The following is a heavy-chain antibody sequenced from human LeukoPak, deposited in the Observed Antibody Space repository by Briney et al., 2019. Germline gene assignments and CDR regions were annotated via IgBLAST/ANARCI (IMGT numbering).Heavy chain of an antibody. CDR1: GGSISSYY. V-gene: IGHV4-59*08. D-gene: IGHD3-9*01. CDR3: ASSRVLRYFDWLSSYYYYGMDV. Sequence: EASETLSLTCTVSGGSISSYYWSWIRQPPGKGLEWIGYIYYSGSTNYNPSLKSRVTISVDTSKNQFSLKLSSVTAAGTAVYYCASSRVLRYFDWLSSYYYYGMDVWGQGTTVTVSS. J-gene: IGHJ6*02. CDR2: IYYSGST.